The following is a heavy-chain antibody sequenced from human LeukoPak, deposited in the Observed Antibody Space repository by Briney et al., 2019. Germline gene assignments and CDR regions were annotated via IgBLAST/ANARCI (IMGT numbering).Heavy chain of an antibody. J-gene: IGHJ4*02. CDR2: IYYSGST. CDR3: APGYYGSGSYYPN. Sequence: SETLSLTCTVSGGFISSSYWSWIRQPPGKGLEWIGYIYYSGSTNYNPSLKSRVTISVDTSKNQFSLTLSSVTAADTAVYYCAPGYYGSGSYYPNWGQGTLVTVSS. V-gene: IGHV4-59*03. D-gene: IGHD3-10*01. CDR1: GGFISSSY.